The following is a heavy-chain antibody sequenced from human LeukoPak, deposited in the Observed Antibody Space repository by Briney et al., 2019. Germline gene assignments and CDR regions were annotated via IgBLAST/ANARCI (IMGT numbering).Heavy chain of an antibody. CDR1: GFTVSINY. J-gene: IGHJ4*02. CDR2: IYSDGRI. D-gene: IGHD5-18*01. CDR3: ARESGYCSGLAGFFDY. Sequence: GGSLRLSCAASGFTVSINYMSWVRQTPGKGLAWASDIYSDGRIHYADSVKGRFTISRDDSKNTLYLQMNSLRAEDTAVYYCARESGYCSGLAGFFDYWGQGTLVTVSS. V-gene: IGHV3-53*01.